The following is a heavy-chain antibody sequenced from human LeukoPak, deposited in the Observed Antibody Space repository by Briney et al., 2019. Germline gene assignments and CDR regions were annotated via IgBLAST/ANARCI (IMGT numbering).Heavy chain of an antibody. CDR3: AKGGGSTLPYYFDW. J-gene: IGHJ4*02. D-gene: IGHD3-10*01. V-gene: IGHV3-23*01. CDR1: GFMFEHYA. Sequence: GGSLRLSCAGSGFMFEHYAMNWVRQAPGRGLEWVSVITGIGGGTYYAESVEGRFTVSRDNSKNTVYLQMNSLRADDTAVYYCAKGGGSTLPYYFDWWGQGTLVTVAS. CDR2: ITGIGGGT.